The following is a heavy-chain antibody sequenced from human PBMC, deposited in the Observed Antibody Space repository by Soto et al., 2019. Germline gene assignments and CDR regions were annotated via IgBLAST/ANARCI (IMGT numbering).Heavy chain of an antibody. J-gene: IGHJ6*02. V-gene: IGHV3-23*01. D-gene: IGHD3-3*01. CDR3: AKALRFLEWTPAYYYYYGMDV. CDR2: ISGSGGST. Sequence: GGSLRLSCAASGFTFSSYAMSWVRQAPGKGLEWVSAISGSGGSTYYADSVKGRFTISRDNSKNTLYLQMNSLRAEDTAVYYCAKALRFLEWTPAYYYYYGMDVWGQGTTVTVSS. CDR1: GFTFSSYA.